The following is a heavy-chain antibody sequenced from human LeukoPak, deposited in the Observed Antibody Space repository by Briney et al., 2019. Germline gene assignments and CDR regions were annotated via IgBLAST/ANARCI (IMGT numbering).Heavy chain of an antibody. D-gene: IGHD2-8*02. CDR3: TRGITGHYRSMGGFAFDI. J-gene: IGHJ3*02. CDR1: GASISQHY. Sequence: PSETLSLTCTVSGASISQHYWSWIRQPPGKGLEYIGYFYYDGSTNYTSSVRSRVTILVDTSKNQFTPNLRSVTAADTAKYYCTRGITGHYRSMGGFAFDIWGQGTVVAVSS. CDR2: FYYDGST. V-gene: IGHV4-59*11.